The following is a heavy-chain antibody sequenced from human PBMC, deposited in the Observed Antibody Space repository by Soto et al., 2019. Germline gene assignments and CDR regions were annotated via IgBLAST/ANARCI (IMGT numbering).Heavy chain of an antibody. V-gene: IGHV6-1*01. CDR3: ARTNWNYVLDAFDI. J-gene: IGHJ3*02. CDR2: TYYRSKWYN. Sequence: PSQTLSLTCAISGDSVSSNSAAWYWIRQSPSRGLEWLGRTYYRSKWYNDYAVSVKSRITINPDTSKNQFSLQLNSVTPEDTAVYYCARTNWNYVLDAFDIWGQGTMVTVSS. CDR1: GDSVSSNSAA. D-gene: IGHD1-7*01.